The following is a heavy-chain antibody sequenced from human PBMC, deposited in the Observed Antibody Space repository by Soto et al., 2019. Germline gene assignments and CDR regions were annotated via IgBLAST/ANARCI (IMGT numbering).Heavy chain of an antibody. Sequence: PGGSLRLSCAASGFTFSSYALIWVRQAPGKGLEWVSSISGSGNSPYYADSVKGRFTISRDNGKKTLYLQMNSLRAEDTAVYYCAKESYYDTSGYFPFDYWGQGTPVTVSS. V-gene: IGHV3-23*01. CDR1: GFTFSSYA. J-gene: IGHJ4*02. D-gene: IGHD3-22*01. CDR2: ISGSGNSP. CDR3: AKESYYDTSGYFPFDY.